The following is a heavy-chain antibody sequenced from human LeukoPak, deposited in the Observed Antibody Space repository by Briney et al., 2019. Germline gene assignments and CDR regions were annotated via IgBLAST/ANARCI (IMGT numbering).Heavy chain of an antibody. Sequence: GGSLRLSCAASGFTFSSYAMHWVRQAPGKGLEWVAVISYDGSNKYYADSVKGRFTISRDNSKNTLYLQMNSLRAEDTAVYYCARDMGIVGVPYYFDYWGQGTLVTVSS. CDR1: GFTFSSYA. D-gene: IGHD1-26*01. V-gene: IGHV3-30-3*01. CDR3: ARDMGIVGVPYYFDY. CDR2: ISYDGSNK. J-gene: IGHJ4*02.